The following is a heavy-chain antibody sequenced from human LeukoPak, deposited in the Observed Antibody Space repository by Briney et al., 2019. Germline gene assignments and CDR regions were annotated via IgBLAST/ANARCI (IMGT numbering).Heavy chain of an antibody. V-gene: IGHV3-48*03. CDR1: GFTFSSYE. CDR2: ISSSGSTI. CDR3: ARLAVAGTYYFDY. Sequence: PGGSLRLSCAASGFTFSSYEMNWVRQAPGKGLEWVSYISSSGSTIYYADSVKGRFTISRDNAKNSLYLQMNSLGAEDTAVYYCARLAVAGTYYFDYWGQGTLVTVSS. J-gene: IGHJ4*02. D-gene: IGHD6-19*01.